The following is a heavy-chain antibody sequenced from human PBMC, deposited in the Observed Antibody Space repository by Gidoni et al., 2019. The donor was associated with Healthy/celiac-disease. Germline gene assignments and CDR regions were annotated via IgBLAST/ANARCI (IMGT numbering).Heavy chain of an antibody. CDR1: GCSIGTYY. CDR3: ARAVGSSSPLGY. J-gene: IGHJ4*02. CDR2: SYYSVSS. V-gene: IGHV4-59*01. D-gene: IGHD6-6*01. Sequence: QVPLPESGPGLVKPSATLSLSCTVSGCSIGTYYWSWIRQPPGKGLEWIVCSYYSVSSNYNTSLKSRVTISVDTSKNQCALKLSSVTAADTAVYYWARAVGSSSPLGYWGQGTLVTVSS.